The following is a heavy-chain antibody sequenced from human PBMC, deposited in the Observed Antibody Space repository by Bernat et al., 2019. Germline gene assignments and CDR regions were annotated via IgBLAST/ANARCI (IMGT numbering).Heavy chain of an antibody. CDR1: GGSISITSYY. V-gene: IGHV4-39*01. CDR3: ARGGGHCSGGTCYSGRDAFDI. Sequence: QMQLEESGPGLVKPSETLSLNCSVSGGSISITSYYWAWIRQPPGEGLEWIGTVYYSGSTYYNPSLKSRVTISVDTSKNQFSLKLSSVTATDTAVYYCARGGGHCSGGTCYSGRDAFDIWGQGTMVTVSS. J-gene: IGHJ3*02. CDR2: VYYSGST. D-gene: IGHD2-15*01.